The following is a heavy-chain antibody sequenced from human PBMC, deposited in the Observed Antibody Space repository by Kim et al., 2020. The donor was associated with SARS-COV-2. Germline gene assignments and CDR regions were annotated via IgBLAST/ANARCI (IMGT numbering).Heavy chain of an antibody. J-gene: IGHJ1*01. Sequence: GGSLRLSCAASGFTFSGNAMNWVRQAPGKGLEWVSSIYSSGGTYYYDDSVRGRFIITGDYSKNPLYLQMSLMRADATAFYYCIRGGCGGSCPFSDWG. CDR3: IRGGCGGSCPFSD. V-gene: IGHV3-23*01. CDR1: GFTFSGNA. D-gene: IGHD3-16*01. CDR2: IYSSGGTY.